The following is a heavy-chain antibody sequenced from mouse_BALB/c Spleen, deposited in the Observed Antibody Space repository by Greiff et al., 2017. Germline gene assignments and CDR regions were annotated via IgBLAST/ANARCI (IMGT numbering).Heavy chain of an antibody. Sequence: EVQLVESGGGLVKPGGSLKLSCAASGFTFSSYAMSWVRQTPEKRLEWVASISSGGSTYYPDSVKGRFTISRDNARNILYLQMSSLRSEDTAMYYCARGRGYGNYDWYFDVWGAGTTVTVSS. CDR1: GFTFSSYA. J-gene: IGHJ1*01. D-gene: IGHD2-10*02. CDR2: ISSGGST. CDR3: ARGRGYGNYDWYFDV. V-gene: IGHV5-6-5*01.